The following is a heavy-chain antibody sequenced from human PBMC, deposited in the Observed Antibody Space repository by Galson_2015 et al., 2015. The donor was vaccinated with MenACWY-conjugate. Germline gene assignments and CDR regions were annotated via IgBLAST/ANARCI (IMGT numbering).Heavy chain of an antibody. V-gene: IGHV1-18*01. D-gene: IGHD4-17*01. CDR2: ISAYNGNT. CDR1: GYTFTSYG. CDR3: ARDPGPDYGDYAYDAFEI. Sequence: SVKVSCKASGYTFTSYGISWVRQAPGQGLEWMGWISAYNGNTNYAQKLQGRVTMTTNTSTSTAYMELRSLRSDDTAVYYCARDPGPDYGDYAYDAFEIWGQGTMVTVSS. J-gene: IGHJ3*02.